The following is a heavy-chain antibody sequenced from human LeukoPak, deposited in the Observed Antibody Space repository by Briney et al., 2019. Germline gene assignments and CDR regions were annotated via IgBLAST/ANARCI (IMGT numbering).Heavy chain of an antibody. CDR1: GYTFTGYY. Sequence: ASVKVSCMASGYTFTGYYMHWVLQAPGQGLEWMGWIYPNSGATKYAQKFQGRVTMTRDTSISTAYMELSGLRSDDTAVYYCGTLLSNGPFDYWGQGSLVTVSS. J-gene: IGHJ4*02. CDR2: IYPNSGAT. CDR3: GTLLSNGPFDY. V-gene: IGHV1-2*02.